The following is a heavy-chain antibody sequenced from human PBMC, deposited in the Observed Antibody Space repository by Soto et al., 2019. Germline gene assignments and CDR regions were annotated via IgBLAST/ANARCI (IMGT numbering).Heavy chain of an antibody. CDR1: GFTFNNAW. D-gene: IGHD3-22*01. Sequence: PGGSLRLSCAASGFTFNNAWMSWVRQAPGKGLEWVGRIKSKSDGGTTDYAAPVKGGFTISRDDSKNTLYLQMNSLKTEDTAVYYCTTESGSGYSCYFDYWGQGTLVTVS. V-gene: IGHV3-15*01. J-gene: IGHJ4*02. CDR2: IKSKSDGGTT. CDR3: TTESGSGYSCYFDY.